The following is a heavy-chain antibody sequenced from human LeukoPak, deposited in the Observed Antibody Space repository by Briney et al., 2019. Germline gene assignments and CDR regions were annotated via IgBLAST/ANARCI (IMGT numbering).Heavy chain of an antibody. Sequence: GGSLRLSCAASGFTFSIYAMDWVRQAPGKGLEWVALISYDGNNKYYADSVKGRFTISRDNSKNALYLQMNSLRVEDTAVYYCAKSVSGWSSDGFDIWGQGTMVTVSS. J-gene: IGHJ3*02. CDR1: GFTFSIYA. CDR2: ISYDGNNK. CDR3: AKSVSGWSSDGFDI. V-gene: IGHV3-30-3*02. D-gene: IGHD6-19*01.